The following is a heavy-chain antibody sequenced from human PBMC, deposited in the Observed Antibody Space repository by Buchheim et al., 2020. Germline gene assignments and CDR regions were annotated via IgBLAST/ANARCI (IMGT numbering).Heavy chain of an antibody. CDR1: GYTFTSYD. J-gene: IGHJ6*02. Sequence: QVQLVQSGAEVKKPGASVKVSCKASGYTFTSYDINWVRQATGQGLEWMGWMNPNSGNTGYAQKFQGRVTMTRNTSISTAYMGLSSLRSEDTAVYYCARGGWLVVVITNYYYYYGMDVWGQGTT. D-gene: IGHD3-22*01. V-gene: IGHV1-8*01. CDR3: ARGGWLVVVITNYYYYYGMDV. CDR2: MNPNSGNT.